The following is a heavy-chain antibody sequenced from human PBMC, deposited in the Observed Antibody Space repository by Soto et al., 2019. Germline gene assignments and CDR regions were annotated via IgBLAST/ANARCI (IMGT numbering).Heavy chain of an antibody. CDR2: ITPIFGTA. J-gene: IGHJ4*02. CDR3: ARVFQSTSLDFWTGYYTPRYFDY. D-gene: IGHD3-3*01. V-gene: IGHV1-69*13. CDR1: GGTFSSYA. Sequence: GASVKVSCKASGGTFSSYAISWLRQAPGQGLEWMGGITPIFGTANYAQKFQGRVTITADESTSTAYMELSSLRSEDTAVYFCARVFQSTSLDFWTGYYTPRYFDYWGQGSLVTVTS.